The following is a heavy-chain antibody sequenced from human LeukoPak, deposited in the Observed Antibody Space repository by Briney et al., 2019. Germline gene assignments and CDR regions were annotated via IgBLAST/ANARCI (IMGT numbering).Heavy chain of an antibody. CDR3: AREGISGTAAAVFDY. J-gene: IGHJ4*02. Sequence: PIFGTANYAQKFQGRVTITADESTSTAYMELSSLRSEDTAVYYCAREGISGTAAAVFDYWGQGTLVTVSS. CDR2: PIFGTA. V-gene: IGHV1-69*01. D-gene: IGHD6-13*01.